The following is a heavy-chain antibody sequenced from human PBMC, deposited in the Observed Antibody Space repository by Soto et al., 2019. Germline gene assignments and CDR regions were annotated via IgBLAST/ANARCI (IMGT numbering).Heavy chain of an antibody. CDR1: GYTFTSYG. Sequence: QVQLVQSGAEVKKPGASVNVSCKASGYTFTSYGISWVRQAPGQGLEWMGWISAYNGNTNYAQKLQGRVTMTTDTATSTDDMELRSLRSDDTAVYYCAREDYGDRVVYYYYYGMDVWGQGTTVTVSS. J-gene: IGHJ6*02. V-gene: IGHV1-18*01. CDR3: AREDYGDRVVYYYYYGMDV. D-gene: IGHD4-17*01. CDR2: ISAYNGNT.